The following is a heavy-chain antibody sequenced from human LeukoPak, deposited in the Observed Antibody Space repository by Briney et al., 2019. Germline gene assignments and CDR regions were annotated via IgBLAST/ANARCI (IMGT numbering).Heavy chain of an antibody. CDR3: ARGNYYGMDV. V-gene: IGHV3-74*01. CDR2: INSDGTTT. Sequence: GGSLRLSCAASGFTFSSYWMHWVRQAPGKGLLWVSHINSDGTTTYYADSVKGRFTISRDNAKNTLYLQVNSLRAEDTAVYYCARGNYYGMDVWGQGTTVTVSS. J-gene: IGHJ6*02. CDR1: GFTFSSYW.